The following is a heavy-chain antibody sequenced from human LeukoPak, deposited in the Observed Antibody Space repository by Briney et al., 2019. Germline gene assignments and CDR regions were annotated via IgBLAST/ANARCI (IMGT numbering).Heavy chain of an antibody. CDR1: SGSISSSYYY. V-gene: IGHV4-39*01. CDR2: IYYSGST. CDR3: ARRGTDYFHYFDY. D-gene: IGHD3-16*01. Sequence: PSETLSLTCTVSSGSISSSYYYWGWIRQPPGKGLEWIGDIYYSGSTYYNPSLKSRVTISVDTSNNQFSLNLTSVTAADTAVCYCARRGTDYFHYFDYWGQGTLVTVSS. J-gene: IGHJ4*02.